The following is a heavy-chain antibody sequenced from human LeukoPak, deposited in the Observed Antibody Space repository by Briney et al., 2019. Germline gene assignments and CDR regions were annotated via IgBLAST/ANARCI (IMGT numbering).Heavy chain of an antibody. V-gene: IGHV3-66*01. D-gene: IGHD3-22*01. CDR1: GFSVKSNY. J-gene: IGHJ4*02. CDR2: IYSGGGT. CDR3: ARNYYDSSAYYYFDY. Sequence: GGSLRLSCAASGFSVKSNYMNWVRQAPGKGLEWVSLIYSGGGTYYADSVKGRFTISRDNSKNTLYLQMNSLRAEDTAVYYCARNYYDSSAYYYFDYWGQGTLVTVSS.